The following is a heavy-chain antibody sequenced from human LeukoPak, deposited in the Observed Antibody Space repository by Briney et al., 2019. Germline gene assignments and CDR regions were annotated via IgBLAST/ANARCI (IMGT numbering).Heavy chain of an antibody. Sequence: SETLSLTCTVSGGSISSSSYYWGWIRQPPGKGLEWIGSIYYSGSTYYNPSLKSRVTISVDTSKNQFSLKLSSVTAADTAVYYCARAITMVRGPRAFDPWGQGTLVTVSS. J-gene: IGHJ5*02. D-gene: IGHD3-10*01. V-gene: IGHV4-39*07. CDR3: ARAITMVRGPRAFDP. CDR2: IYYSGST. CDR1: GGSISSSSYY.